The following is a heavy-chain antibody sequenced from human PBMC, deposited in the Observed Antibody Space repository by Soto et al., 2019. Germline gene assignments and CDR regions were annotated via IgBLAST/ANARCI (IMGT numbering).Heavy chain of an antibody. J-gene: IGHJ6*02. CDR1: GYSFTSYW. V-gene: IGHV5-10-1*01. CDR2: IDPSDSYT. Sequence: PGESLKISCNGSGYSFTSYWISWVRQMPGKGLEWMGRIDPSDSYTNYSPSFQGHVTISADKSISTAYLQWSSLKASDTAMYYCARVGGYCSGGSCYSPRYYYYGMDVWGQGTTVTVSS. CDR3: ARVGGYCSGGSCYSPRYYYYGMDV. D-gene: IGHD2-15*01.